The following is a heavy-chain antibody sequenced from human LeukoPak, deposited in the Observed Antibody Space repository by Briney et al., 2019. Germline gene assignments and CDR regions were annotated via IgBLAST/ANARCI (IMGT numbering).Heavy chain of an antibody. CDR2: ISSDGSST. J-gene: IGHJ4*02. D-gene: IGHD6-6*01. CDR1: GFTFRNHW. Sequence: GGSLRLSCAASGFTFRNHWMHWVRQAPGKGLVWVSRISSDGSSTTYADSVKGRFTISRDNAKNTLYLQMNNLRAEDTAMYYCARDQRVTGRPDIDYWGQGTLVIVSS. V-gene: IGHV3-74*03. CDR3: ARDQRVTGRPDIDY.